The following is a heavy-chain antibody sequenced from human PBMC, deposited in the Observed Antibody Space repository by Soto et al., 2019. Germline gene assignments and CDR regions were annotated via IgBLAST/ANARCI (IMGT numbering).Heavy chain of an antibody. Sequence: QVQLVESGGGVVQPGTSLTLSCAASGFSFGNHAIHWVRQAPGKGLEWVAVISYDGSKKYYGDSVKGRFSVSRDNSKNTQDLRVDSLRPEDTAVYYCAKAQDVYYGEYELDSWGRGTVVTVSS. J-gene: IGHJ4*02. V-gene: IGHV3-30*18. CDR1: GFSFGNHA. CDR2: ISYDGSKK. D-gene: IGHD4-17*01. CDR3: AKAQDVYYGEYELDS.